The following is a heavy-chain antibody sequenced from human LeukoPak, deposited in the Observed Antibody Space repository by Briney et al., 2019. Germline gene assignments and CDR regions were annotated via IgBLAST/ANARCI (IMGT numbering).Heavy chain of an antibody. CDR3: ARANRYDLYFDY. CDR2: IYYRGST. D-gene: IGHD5-12*01. Sequence: SETLSLTCTVSGGSISSYYWSWIRQPPGKGLEWIGYIYYRGSTNYNPSLKSRVTISVDTSKNQFSLKLNSVTAADTAVHYCARANRYDLYFDYWGQGTLVTVSS. CDR1: GGSISSYY. V-gene: IGHV4-59*01. J-gene: IGHJ4*02.